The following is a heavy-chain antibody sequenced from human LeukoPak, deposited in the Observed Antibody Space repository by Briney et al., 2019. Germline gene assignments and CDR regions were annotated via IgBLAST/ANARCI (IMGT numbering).Heavy chain of an antibody. CDR2: IYTSGST. D-gene: IGHD2/OR15-2a*01. J-gene: IGHJ4*02. V-gene: IGHV4-61*02. CDR1: GGSISSGSYY. CDR3: ARDMGFSTYYFDY. Sequence: SQTLSLTRTVSGGSISSGSYYSSWIRQPAGKGLEWIGRIYTSGSTNYNPSLKSRVTISVDTSKNQFSLKLSSVTAADTAVYYCARDMGFSTYYFDYWGQGTLVTVSS.